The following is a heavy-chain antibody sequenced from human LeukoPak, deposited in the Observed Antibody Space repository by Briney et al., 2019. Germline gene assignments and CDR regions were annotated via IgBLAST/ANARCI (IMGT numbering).Heavy chain of an antibody. CDR1: GGSISTTNYY. CDR3: ARTYPDCDY. D-gene: IGHD2-21*02. CDR2: IHYSGST. V-gene: IGHV4-39*01. J-gene: IGHJ4*02. Sequence: PSETLSLTCNVSGGSISTTNYYWGWIRQPPGKGLEWLGNIHYSGSTYYNPSLQSRVTLSVNTSKNQFSLKLTSVTATDTAVYYCARTYPDCDYWGQGTLVTVSS.